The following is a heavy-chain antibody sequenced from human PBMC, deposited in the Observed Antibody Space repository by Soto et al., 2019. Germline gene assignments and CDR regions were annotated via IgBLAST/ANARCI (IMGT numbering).Heavy chain of an antibody. J-gene: IGHJ6*03. CDR2: IYYNGST. D-gene: IGHD1-26*01. CDR1: GDSVTSSGSY. CDR3: ARDTHYRDYYYYMDV. Sequence: SETLSLTCTVSGDSVTSSGSYWGWVRQPPGKGLEWIGSIYYNGSTYYNPSLKSRVTISVDTSKNQFSLKLTSVTAADTAVYYCARDTHYRDYYYYMDVWGKGTTVTVSS. V-gene: IGHV4-39*07.